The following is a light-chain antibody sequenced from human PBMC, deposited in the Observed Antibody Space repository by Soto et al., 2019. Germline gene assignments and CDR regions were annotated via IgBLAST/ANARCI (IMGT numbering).Light chain of an antibody. CDR2: GAS. Sequence: EIVLTQSPGTLSLSPGERATLSCRATQSVINNYLAWYQQKPGQAPRLLIYGASNRATGLPDRFSGSGSGTDFTLTISSLQPEDFATYYFQQADRFPITFAQGTRLEIK. CDR3: QQADRFPIT. V-gene: IGKV3-20*01. J-gene: IGKJ5*01. CDR1: QSVINNY.